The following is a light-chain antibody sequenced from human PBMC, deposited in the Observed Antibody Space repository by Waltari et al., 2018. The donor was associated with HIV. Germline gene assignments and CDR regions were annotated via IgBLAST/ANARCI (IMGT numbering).Light chain of an antibody. V-gene: IGKV4-1*01. J-gene: IGKJ1*01. Sequence: IVMTQSPESLAVSLGERATINCKSSQTVLYNSNNNNYLAWYQQKPGQPPKLLIYWASTRESGVPDRFSGSGSGTDFTLTISSLQAEDVAVYYCQQYYSIPWTFGQGTKVEIK. CDR2: WAS. CDR1: QTVLYNSNNNNY. CDR3: QQYYSIPWT.